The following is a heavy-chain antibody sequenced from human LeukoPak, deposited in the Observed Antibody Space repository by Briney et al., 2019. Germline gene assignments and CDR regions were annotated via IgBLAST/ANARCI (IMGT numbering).Heavy chain of an antibody. D-gene: IGHD3-16*02. V-gene: IGHV4-34*01. CDR3: ARRRGLRLGELSTPDY. Sequence: PSETLSLTCAVYGGSFSAYYWSWIRQPPGKGLEWIGEINHSGSTNYNPSLKSRVTISVDTSKNQFSLKLSSVTAADTAVYYCARRRGLRLGELSTPDYWGQGTLVTVSS. CDR1: GGSFSAYY. CDR2: INHSGST. J-gene: IGHJ4*02.